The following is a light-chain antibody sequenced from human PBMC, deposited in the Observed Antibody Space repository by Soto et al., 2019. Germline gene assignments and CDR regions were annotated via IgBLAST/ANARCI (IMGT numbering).Light chain of an antibody. Sequence: EIVMTQSPATLSVSPGDRATISCRASQSVSSDLTWYQQKPGQAPRLLIYGASTRATGIPDRFSGGGFGTEFTLTISSLQSEDFAVYYCQQYNNWPSLTFGGGTKVEIK. V-gene: IGKV3-15*01. J-gene: IGKJ4*01. CDR3: QQYNNWPSLT. CDR1: QSVSSD. CDR2: GAS.